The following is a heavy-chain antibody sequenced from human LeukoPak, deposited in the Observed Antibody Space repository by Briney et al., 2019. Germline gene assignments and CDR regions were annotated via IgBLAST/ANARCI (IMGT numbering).Heavy chain of an antibody. D-gene: IGHD3-10*01. CDR2: IYYSGST. Sequence: SETLSLTCTVSGGSIRSSIYYWGWIRQPPGKGLERIGSIYYSGSTYYNPSLKSRVTISVDTSKNQFSLKLSSVTAADTAVYYCARHHMVRGPRSYYMDVWGKGTTVTVSS. CDR1: GGSIRSSIYY. J-gene: IGHJ6*03. V-gene: IGHV4-39*01. CDR3: ARHHMVRGPRSYYMDV.